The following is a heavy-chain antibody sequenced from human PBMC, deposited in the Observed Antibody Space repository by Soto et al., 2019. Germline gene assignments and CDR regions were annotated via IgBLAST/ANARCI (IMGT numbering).Heavy chain of an antibody. Sequence: GGSLRLSCAASGFTFSSYATSWVRQAPGKGLEWVSAISGSGGSTYYADSVKGRFTISRDNSKNTLYLQMNSLRAEDTAVYYCAKARYNWHFPLNYWGQGTLVTVSS. CDR1: GFTFSSYA. J-gene: IGHJ4*02. V-gene: IGHV3-23*01. D-gene: IGHD1-7*01. CDR2: ISGSGGST. CDR3: AKARYNWHFPLNY.